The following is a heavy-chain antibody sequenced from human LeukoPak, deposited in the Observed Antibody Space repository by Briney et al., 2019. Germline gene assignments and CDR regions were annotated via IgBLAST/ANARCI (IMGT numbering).Heavy chain of an antibody. J-gene: IGHJ4*02. CDR1: GFSITSNY. CDR2: MHSGGSV. D-gene: IGHD6-19*01. Sequence: GGSVRLSCAASGFSITSNYMNWVRQAPGRGLQWVSAMHSGGSVNYADSVEGRFTISRDYSTNTLFLQINSLRADDTAFYYCARGRGYTSSAYDYWGQGTLVTVSS. V-gene: IGHV3-53*01. CDR3: ARGRGYTSSAYDY.